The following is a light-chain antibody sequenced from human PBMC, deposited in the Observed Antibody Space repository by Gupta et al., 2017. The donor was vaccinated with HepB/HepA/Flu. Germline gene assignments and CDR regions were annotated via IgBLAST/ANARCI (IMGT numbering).Light chain of an antibody. CDR1: RSISSTF. Sequence: DIVLTQSPGTLSLSPGERATLSCRASRSISSTFLAWYQQKPGQAPRLLISGASSRATGIPDRFSGSGSGTDFTLSISRLEAEDFAVYYCQHDADSPLTFGGGTKVEIK. V-gene: IGKV3-20*01. CDR3: QHDADSPLT. J-gene: IGKJ4*01. CDR2: GAS.